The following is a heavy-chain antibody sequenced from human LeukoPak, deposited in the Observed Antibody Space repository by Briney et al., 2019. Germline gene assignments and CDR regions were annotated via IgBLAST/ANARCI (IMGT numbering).Heavy chain of an antibody. CDR1: GFTFSSYA. CDR3: ASQRQDTNACFDY. V-gene: IGHV3-30*04. Sequence: GGSLRLSCAASGFTFSSYAMHWVRQAPGTGLEWVAVMLHDGSLRYYADSVKGRFTISRDNSKNTLFLQMNSLRAEDTAVYYCASQRQDTNACFDYWGQGTLVIVSS. D-gene: IGHD6-25*01. J-gene: IGHJ4*02. CDR2: MLHDGSLR.